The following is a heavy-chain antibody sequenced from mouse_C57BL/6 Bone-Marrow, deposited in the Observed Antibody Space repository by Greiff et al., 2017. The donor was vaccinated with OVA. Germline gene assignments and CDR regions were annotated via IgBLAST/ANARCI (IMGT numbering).Heavy chain of an antibody. J-gene: IGHJ4*01. Sequence: QVQLQQSGPGLVQPSQSLSITCTVSGFSLTSYGVHWVRQSPGKGLEWLGVICRGGSTDYNAAFMSSLSIPKDNSKSHVFFKMNSIQADDTAIDVCARVYYYGSSFSMDYWGQGTSVTVSS. CDR3: ARVYYYGSSFSMDY. V-gene: IGHV2-5*01. CDR2: ICRGGST. D-gene: IGHD1-1*01. CDR1: GFSLTSYG.